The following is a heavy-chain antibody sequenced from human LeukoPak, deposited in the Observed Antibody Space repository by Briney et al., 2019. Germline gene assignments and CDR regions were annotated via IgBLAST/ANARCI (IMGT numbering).Heavy chain of an antibody. V-gene: IGHV4-59*11. CDR3: ARGFPDWVGSGYPFDV. D-gene: IGHD5-12*01. Sequence: PSETLSLTCDVSGDSMTNHYWHWVRQPPGKGLESIAQIWHSGHSDHNPSLKSRVSMSIDTSRTQFSLEMTSVTAADTAVYFCARGFPDWVGSGYPFDVWGQGLLVTVSS. CDR1: GDSMTNHY. CDR2: IWHSGHS. J-gene: IGHJ4*02.